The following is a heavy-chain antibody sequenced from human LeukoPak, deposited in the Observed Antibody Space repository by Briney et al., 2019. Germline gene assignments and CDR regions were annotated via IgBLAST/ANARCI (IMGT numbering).Heavy chain of an antibody. V-gene: IGHV1-18*01. CDR1: GYTFTSYG. D-gene: IGHD2-15*01. CDR2: ISACNGNT. CDR3: ARDLRILYYYYMDV. Sequence: ASVKVSCKASGYTFTSYGISWVRQAPGQGLEWMGWISACNGNTNYAQKPQGRVTMTTDTSMSTAYMELRSLRSDDTAVYYCARDLRILYYYYMDVWGKGTTVTVSS. J-gene: IGHJ6*03.